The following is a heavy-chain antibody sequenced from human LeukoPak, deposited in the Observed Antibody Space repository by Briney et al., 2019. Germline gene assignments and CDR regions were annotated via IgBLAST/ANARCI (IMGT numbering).Heavy chain of an antibody. V-gene: IGHV1-8*01. J-gene: IGHJ6*02. Sequence: GASVKVSCKASGYTFTSYDINWVRQATGQGIEWMGWMNPNSGNTGYAQKFQGRVTMTRNTSISTAYMELSSLRSEDTAVYYCARWGPLIVVVPAARGVYYYGMDVWGQGTTVTVSS. CDR3: ARWGPLIVVVPAARGVYYYGMDV. CDR1: GYTFTSYD. D-gene: IGHD2-2*01. CDR2: MNPNSGNT.